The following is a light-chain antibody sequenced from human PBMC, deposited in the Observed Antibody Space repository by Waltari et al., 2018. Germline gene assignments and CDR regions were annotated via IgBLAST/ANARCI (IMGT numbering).Light chain of an antibody. CDR2: GVN. CDR3: QSYDPSLSVV. Sequence: QSVLTQPPSVSGAPGQRVTISCTGSGSNIGAGYDVHWYQQRPGEAPKLLIYGVNTRPLGGADRFSGSQSGTSASLAIRGLQAEDEADYYCQSYDPSLSVVFGGGTKLTVV. V-gene: IGLV1-40*01. J-gene: IGLJ2*01. CDR1: GSNIGAGYD.